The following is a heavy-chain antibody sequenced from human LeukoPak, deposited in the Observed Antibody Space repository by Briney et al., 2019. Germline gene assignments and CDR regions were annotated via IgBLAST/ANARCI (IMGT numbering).Heavy chain of an antibody. J-gene: IGHJ6*03. Sequence: TGGSLRLSCAASGFTFSSYEMNWVRQAPGKGLEWVSYISSSGSTIYYADSVKGRFTISRDNAKNSLYLQMNSLRAEDTAVYYCARVVAVASSERRPGYYYMDVWGKGTTVTVSS. CDR2: ISSSGSTI. CDR3: ARVVAVASSERRPGYYYMDV. V-gene: IGHV3-48*03. CDR1: GFTFSSYE. D-gene: IGHD6-19*01.